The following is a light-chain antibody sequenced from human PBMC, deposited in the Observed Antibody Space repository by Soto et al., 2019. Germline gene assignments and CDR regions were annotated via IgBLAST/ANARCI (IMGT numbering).Light chain of an antibody. CDR1: SSDVGAYDY. CDR3: TSYTSSNSLVV. CDR2: DVS. Sequence: QAVVTQPASVSESPGQSITISCTGTSSDVGAYDYVSWYQQHPGKAPKLMIYDVSNRSSGVSNRFSGSKSGNTASLTISGLQAEDEAHYYCTSYTSSNSLVVFGGGTKLTVL. J-gene: IGLJ3*02. V-gene: IGLV2-14*03.